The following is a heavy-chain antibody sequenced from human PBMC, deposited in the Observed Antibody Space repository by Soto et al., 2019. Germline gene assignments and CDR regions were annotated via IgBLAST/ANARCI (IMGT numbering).Heavy chain of an antibody. CDR2: IKSKTDGGTT. CDR1: GFTFSHAW. V-gene: IGHV3-15*07. D-gene: IGHD3-22*01. CDR3: TTAYFYDSSGYSRGDY. J-gene: IGHJ4*02. Sequence: EVQLVESGGGLVKPGGSLRLSCAASGFTFSHAWMNWVRQAPGKGLEWVGRIKSKTDGGTTDYAAPVKGRFTISRDDSKNTLYLQMNSLKTEDTAVYSCTTAYFYDSSGYSRGDYWGQGTLVTVSS.